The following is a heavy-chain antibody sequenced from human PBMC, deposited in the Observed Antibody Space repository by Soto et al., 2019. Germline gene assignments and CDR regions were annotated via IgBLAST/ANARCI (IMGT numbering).Heavy chain of an antibody. CDR2: ISYDGSNK. Sequence: GGSLRLSCAASGFTFSSYAMHWVRQAPGKGLEWVAVISYDGSNKYYADSVKGRFTISRDNSKNTLYLQMNSLRAEDTAVYYCARGSQYYDILTGYYNYYYYYGMEVWGQGTTVTVSS. V-gene: IGHV3-30-3*01. J-gene: IGHJ6*02. CDR3: ARGSQYYDILTGYYNYYYYYGMEV. D-gene: IGHD3-9*01. CDR1: GFTFSSYA.